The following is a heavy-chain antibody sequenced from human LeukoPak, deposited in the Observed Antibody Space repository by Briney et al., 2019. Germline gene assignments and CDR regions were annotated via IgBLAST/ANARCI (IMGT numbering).Heavy chain of an antibody. V-gene: IGHV3-30*18. Sequence: GRSLRLSCAASGFTFSSYGMHWVRQAPGKGLEGVAVISYDGSNKYYADSVKGRFTISRDNSKNTLYLQMNSLRAEDTAVYYCAKDRTIFGVVTFFDYWGQGTLVTVSS. CDR3: AKDRTIFGVVTFFDY. J-gene: IGHJ4*02. CDR2: ISYDGSNK. D-gene: IGHD3-3*01. CDR1: GFTFSSYG.